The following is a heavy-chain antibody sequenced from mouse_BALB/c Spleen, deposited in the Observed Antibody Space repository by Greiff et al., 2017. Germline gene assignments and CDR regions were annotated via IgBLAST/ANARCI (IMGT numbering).Heavy chain of an antibody. CDR2: ISNGGGST. CDR1: GFTFSSYT. V-gene: IGHV5-12-2*01. D-gene: IGHD4-1*01. J-gene: IGHJ3*01. CDR3: ARHGSGISH. Sequence: EVMLVESGGGLVQPGGSLKLSCAASGFTFSSYTMSWVRQTPEKRLEWVAYISNGGGSTYYPDTVKGRFTISRDNAKNTLYLQMSSLKSEDTAMYYCARHGSGISHWGQGTLVTVSA.